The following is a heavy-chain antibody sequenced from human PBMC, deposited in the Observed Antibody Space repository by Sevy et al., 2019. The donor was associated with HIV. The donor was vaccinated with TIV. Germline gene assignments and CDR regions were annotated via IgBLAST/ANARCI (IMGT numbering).Heavy chain of an antibody. V-gene: IGHV3-7*03. CDR1: GFTFSSYW. Sequence: GGSLRLSCAASGFTFSSYWMSWVRQAPGKGLEWVANIKQDGSEKYYVDSVKGRSTISRDNAKNSLYLQMNSLRAEATTVYYCASAETHIVVVPAAKSPLYYYYYIDVWGKGTTVTVSS. J-gene: IGHJ6*03. CDR2: IKQDGSEK. CDR3: ASAETHIVVVPAAKSPLYYYYYIDV. D-gene: IGHD2-2*01.